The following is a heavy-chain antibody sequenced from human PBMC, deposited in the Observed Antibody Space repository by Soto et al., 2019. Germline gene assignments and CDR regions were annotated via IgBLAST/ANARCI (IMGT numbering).Heavy chain of an antibody. J-gene: IGHJ4*02. CDR1: GFTVGSYS. CDR2: IRSRAYYVKT. Sequence: GGTLGLCWTSSGFTVGSYSMRWVRQAPGKWLEWIGFIRSRAYYVKTEYAASVQGRFTISRDDSKNIAYLQMDSLKTEDPGVYYCTRLQPLRSGDFVPYFDYCGQGALVTVSS. V-gene: IGHV3-49*04. CDR3: TRLQPLRSGDFVPYFDY. D-gene: IGHD2-21*02.